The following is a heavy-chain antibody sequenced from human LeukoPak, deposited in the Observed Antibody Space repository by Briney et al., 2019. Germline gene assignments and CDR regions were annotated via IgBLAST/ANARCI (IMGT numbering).Heavy chain of an antibody. Sequence: GGSLRRSGAASGFTDSSYAMRWVRQGPGKGLEWGSSIGGSGGTTVYADSVKGRFTIDRDNSKNTLFLKMTSLRAEDTAVYYCAKGYCASTTCYARFDNWGQGTLVTVSS. CDR1: GFTDSSYA. CDR2: IGGSGGTT. D-gene: IGHD2-2*01. V-gene: IGHV3-23*01. J-gene: IGHJ4*02. CDR3: AKGYCASTTCYARFDN.